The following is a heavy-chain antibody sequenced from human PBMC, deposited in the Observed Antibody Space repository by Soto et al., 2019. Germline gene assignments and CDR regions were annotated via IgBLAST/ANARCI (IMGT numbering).Heavy chain of an antibody. V-gene: IGHV4-59*01. D-gene: IGHD5-12*01. J-gene: IGHJ4*02. Sequence: SETLSLTCTVSGGSISSYYGSWIRQPPGKGLEWIGYIYYSGSTNYNPSLKSRVTISVDTSKNQFSLKLSSVTAADTAVYYCARERGQGWLQHQEFDYWGQGTLVTVSS. CDR3: ARERGQGWLQHQEFDY. CDR2: IYYSGST. CDR1: GGSISSYY.